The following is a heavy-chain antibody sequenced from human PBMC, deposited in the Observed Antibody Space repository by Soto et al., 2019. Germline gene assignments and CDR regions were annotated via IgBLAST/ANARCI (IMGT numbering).Heavy chain of an antibody. D-gene: IGHD6-19*01. CDR2: IKQDGSEK. V-gene: IGHV3-7*03. CDR1: GFTFSSYW. CDR3: ARDTYSSGWYQGYYYGMDV. Sequence: PSCAASGFTFSSYWMSWVRQAPGKGLEWVANIKQDGSEKYYVDSVKGRFTISRDNAKNSLYLQMNSLRAEDTAVYYCARDTYSSGWYQGYYYGMDVWGQGTTVTVSS. J-gene: IGHJ6*02.